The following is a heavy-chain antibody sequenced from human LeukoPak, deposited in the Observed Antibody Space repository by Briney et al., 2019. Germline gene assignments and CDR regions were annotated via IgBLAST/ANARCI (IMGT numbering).Heavy chain of an antibody. J-gene: IGHJ4*02. D-gene: IGHD6-19*01. Sequence: GGSLRLSCAASGFTLDDYAMHWVRQAPGKGLEWVSLISGDGVSTYYADSVKGRFTISRDNSKNSLYLQMNSLRTEDTALYYCAKDIDSGWWVPFDYWGQGTLVTVSS. V-gene: IGHV3-43*02. CDR2: ISGDGVST. CDR1: GFTLDDYA. CDR3: AKDIDSGWWVPFDY.